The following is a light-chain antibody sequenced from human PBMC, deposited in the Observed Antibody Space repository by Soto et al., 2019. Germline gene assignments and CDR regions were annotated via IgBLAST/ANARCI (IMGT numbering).Light chain of an antibody. CDR1: QSVSSSY. J-gene: IGKJ1*01. Sequence: VMTQSPATLSVSPGERATLSCRASQSVSSSYLAWYQQKPGQAPRLLIYGASSRATGIPDRFSGSGSGTDFTLTISRLEPEDFAVYYCQQFGQGTKVDIK. CDR2: GAS. CDR3: QQ. V-gene: IGKV3-20*01.